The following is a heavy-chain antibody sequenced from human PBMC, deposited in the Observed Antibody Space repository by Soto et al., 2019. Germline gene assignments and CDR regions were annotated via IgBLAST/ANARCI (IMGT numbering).Heavy chain of an antibody. Sequence: SETLSLTCVVSGGSLSSYYWSWIRQPPGKGLEWIGYIYYSGSTNYNPSLKSRVTISVDTSKNQFSLKLSSVTAADTAVYYCARVCGGDCHNGMDVWGQGTTVTVSS. CDR2: IYYSGST. J-gene: IGHJ6*02. CDR3: ARVCGGDCHNGMDV. CDR1: GGSLSSYY. V-gene: IGHV4-59*12. D-gene: IGHD2-21*02.